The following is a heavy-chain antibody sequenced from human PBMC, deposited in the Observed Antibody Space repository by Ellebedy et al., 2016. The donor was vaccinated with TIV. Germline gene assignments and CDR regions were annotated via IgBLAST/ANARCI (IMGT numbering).Heavy chain of an antibody. CDR1: GGSISSGDYY. Sequence: MPSETLSLTCTVSGGSISSGDYYWSWIRQPPGKGLEWIGYIYYSGGTYYNPSLKSRVTISVDTSKNQFSLKLSSVTAADTAVYYCARMAMVTLDYWGQGTLVTVSS. V-gene: IGHV4-30-4*01. D-gene: IGHD5-18*01. CDR2: IYYSGGT. CDR3: ARMAMVTLDY. J-gene: IGHJ4*02.